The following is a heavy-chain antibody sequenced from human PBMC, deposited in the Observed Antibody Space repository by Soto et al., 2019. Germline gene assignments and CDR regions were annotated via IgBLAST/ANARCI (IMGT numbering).Heavy chain of an antibody. CDR1: GGSINSGAHY. CDR3: ARVESASWLDI. Sequence: QVQLQESGPGLVKPSQTLSLTCTVSGGSINSGAHYWSWVRQRPGRGLEWIGYIYYSSDTQYNPSLKSRVTISLDTPKNQFSLTLNSVTAADTAVYYCARVESASWLDIWGQGTLVTVSS. V-gene: IGHV4-31*03. J-gene: IGHJ4*02. D-gene: IGHD2-2*01. CDR2: IYYSSDT.